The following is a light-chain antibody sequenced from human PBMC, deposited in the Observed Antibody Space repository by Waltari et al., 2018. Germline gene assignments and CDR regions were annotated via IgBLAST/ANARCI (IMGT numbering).Light chain of an antibody. CDR3: QQYNNWRT. J-gene: IGKJ2*01. CDR1: QSISRN. V-gene: IGKV3-15*01. CDR2: GAS. Sequence: EVLMTQTPATLSVSPGERATLSCRASQSISRNLAWYQQKPGQAPRLLIYGASTRATGIPARFSGSGSGTEFTRSISSLQSEDFAVYYCQQYNNWRTFGQGTKLEIK.